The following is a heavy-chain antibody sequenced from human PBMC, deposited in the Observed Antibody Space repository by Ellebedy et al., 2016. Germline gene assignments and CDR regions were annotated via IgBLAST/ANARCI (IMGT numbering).Heavy chain of an antibody. V-gene: IGHV4-59*03. CDR2: IFYTGGA. D-gene: IGHD1-1*01. Sequence: SETLSLTXTVSGDSMSRYYWSWIRQPPGKGLEWIAYIFYTGGAIYNPSLKSRVIISVDTSNNQFSLKLTSVTAADTAVYYCARWSGWKGGLDYWGQGTLVTVSS. J-gene: IGHJ4*02. CDR1: GDSMSRYY. CDR3: ARWSGWKGGLDY.